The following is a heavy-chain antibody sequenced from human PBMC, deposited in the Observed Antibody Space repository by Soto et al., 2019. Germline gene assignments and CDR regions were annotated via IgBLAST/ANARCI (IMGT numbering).Heavy chain of an antibody. CDR3: ARQRPTRGLDYSDY. CDR2: IRNKAYGETT. V-gene: IGHV3-49*01. Sequence: GGSLRLSCTTSGFTFDDYPMSWFRQPPGKGLEWVSYIRNKAYGETTEYAASVKGRFIMSRDGSTSIAYLQLNSLKTDDTAVYYCARQRPTRGLDYSDYWGQGTLVTVSS. CDR1: GFTFDDYP. D-gene: IGHD3-10*01. J-gene: IGHJ4*02.